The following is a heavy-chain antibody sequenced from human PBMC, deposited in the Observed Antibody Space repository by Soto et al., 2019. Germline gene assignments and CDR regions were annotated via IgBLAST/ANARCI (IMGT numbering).Heavy chain of an antibody. CDR2: ITGSGSGI. J-gene: IGHJ5*02. V-gene: IGHV3-23*01. CDR1: GFTFSGFA. Sequence: GGSLRLSCAASGFTFSGFAMRWVRQAPGKGLEWVSGITGSGSGIYYIDSVKGRFTVSRDNSKNTLSLQMNSLRAEDTAVYYCARRVSPSIFDLWGQGTMVTVSS. CDR3: ARRVSPSIFDL. D-gene: IGHD2-21*01.